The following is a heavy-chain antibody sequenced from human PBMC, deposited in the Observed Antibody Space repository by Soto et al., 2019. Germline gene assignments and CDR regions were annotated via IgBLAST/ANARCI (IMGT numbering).Heavy chain of an antibody. V-gene: IGHV3-7*03. CDR3: ARWESSDWYLGI. CDR2: VNQDGTQK. CDR1: GFTFSGYW. J-gene: IGHJ4*02. D-gene: IGHD6-19*01. Sequence: EVQLVESGGGLVQPGGSLRLSCAGSGFTFSGYWMTWVRQPPGKVLEWVASVNQDGTQKFYVDSVKGRFTISRDNAKNSLFLQMISLRAEDTAVYYCARWESSDWYLGIWGQGTLVTVSS.